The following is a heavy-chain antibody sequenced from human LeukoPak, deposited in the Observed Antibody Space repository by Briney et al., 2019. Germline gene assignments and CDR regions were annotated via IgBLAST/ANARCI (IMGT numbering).Heavy chain of an antibody. J-gene: IGHJ4*01. Sequence: PGGSLRLSCAASGFTFTSHDMNWVRQAPGKGLEWLAYISDAGNTVYYADAVKGRFTISRDNAENSLSLQMNSLSVDDTAIYYCARGGRWVSEVPITYFFDSWGHGSPVTVSS. CDR2: ISDAGNTV. CDR3: ARGGRWVSEVPITYFFDS. V-gene: IGHV3-48*03. CDR1: GFTFTSHD. D-gene: IGHD4-23*01.